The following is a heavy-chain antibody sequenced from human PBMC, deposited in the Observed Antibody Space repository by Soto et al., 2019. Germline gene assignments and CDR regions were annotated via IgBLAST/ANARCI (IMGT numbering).Heavy chain of an antibody. Sequence: GASVKVSYKASGYTFTSYGISWVRQAPGQGLEWMGWISAYNGNTKYAQKLQGRVTMTTDTSTTTAYMELRSLRSDDTAVYYCARVGYCSSTSCYSLSYYYYYGMDVWGQGTTVTVSS. V-gene: IGHV1-18*01. CDR2: ISAYNGNT. CDR1: GYTFTSYG. D-gene: IGHD2-2*01. J-gene: IGHJ6*02. CDR3: ARVGYCSSTSCYSLSYYYYYGMDV.